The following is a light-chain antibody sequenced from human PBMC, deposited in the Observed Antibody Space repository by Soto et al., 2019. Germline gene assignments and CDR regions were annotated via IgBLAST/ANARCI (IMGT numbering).Light chain of an antibody. CDR3: CSYAGGVI. V-gene: IGLV2-23*01. Sequence: QAVVTQPASVSGSPGQSITISCTGVSSDVDSYKFVSWYQQHPGKAPKLTIYEGNKRPSGVSNRFSGSKSGNTASLTISALQAEDEADYYCCSYAGGVIFGGGTQLTVL. CDR2: EGN. CDR1: SSDVDSYKF. J-gene: IGLJ2*01.